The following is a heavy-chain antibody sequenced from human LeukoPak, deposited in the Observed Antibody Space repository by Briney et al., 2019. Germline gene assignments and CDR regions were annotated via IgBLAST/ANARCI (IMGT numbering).Heavy chain of an antibody. J-gene: IGHJ4*02. V-gene: IGHV3-23*01. CDR2: ISGSAHKI. CDR3: AGRITGYSSGYVF. Sequence: GGSLRLSCVGSGFTFSNYAMSWVRQAPGKGLDWVSVISGSAHKIRYADSVRGRFTISRDNSENTVCLQMNNLRGEDTAIYYCAGRITGYSSGYVFWGQGTLVTVSS. D-gene: IGHD5-18*01. CDR1: GFTFSNYA.